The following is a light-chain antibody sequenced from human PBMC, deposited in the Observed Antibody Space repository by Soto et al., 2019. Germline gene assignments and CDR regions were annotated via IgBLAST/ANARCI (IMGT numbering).Light chain of an antibody. Sequence: QSVLPQPASVSGSPGQSITISCTGTSSDVGGYKFVSWYQQHPGKAPKLMIYEVSNRPSGVSNRFSGSKSGNTASLTISGLQAEDEADYYCSSYTTSSTRVFGGRTKVTVL. J-gene: IGLJ3*02. CDR3: SSYTTSSTRV. V-gene: IGLV2-14*01. CDR1: SSDVGGYKF. CDR2: EVS.